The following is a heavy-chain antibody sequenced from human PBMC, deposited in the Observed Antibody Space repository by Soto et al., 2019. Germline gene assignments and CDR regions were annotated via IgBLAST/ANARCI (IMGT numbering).Heavy chain of an antibody. CDR1: GGSFSGYY. V-gene: IGHV4-34*01. Sequence: KPSETLSLTCAVYGGSFSGYYWSWIRQPPGKGLEWIGEINHSGSTNYNPSLKSRVTISVDTSKNQFSLKLSSVTAADTAVYYCARQETGTTAWYFDYWGQGTLVTVSS. CDR2: INHSGST. D-gene: IGHD1-7*01. CDR3: ARQETGTTAWYFDY. J-gene: IGHJ4*02.